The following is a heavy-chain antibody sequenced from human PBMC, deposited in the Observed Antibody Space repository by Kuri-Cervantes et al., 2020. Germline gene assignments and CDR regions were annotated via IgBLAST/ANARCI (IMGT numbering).Heavy chain of an antibody. CDR1: GGSVSSGSYY. Sequence: SETLSLTCTVSGGSVSSGSYYWSWVRQPPGKGLEWIGFIYYNGNTYYNPSLKSRVTISVDTSKNQFSLKLSSVTAADTAVYYCARGGAVAVYYWYFDLWGRGALVTVSS. V-gene: IGHV4-61*01. J-gene: IGHJ2*01. D-gene: IGHD6-19*01. CDR3: ARGGAVAVYYWYFDL. CDR2: IYYNGNT.